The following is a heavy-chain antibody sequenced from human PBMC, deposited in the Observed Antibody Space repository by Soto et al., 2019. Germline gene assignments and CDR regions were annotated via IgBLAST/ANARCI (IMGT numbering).Heavy chain of an antibody. V-gene: IGHV1-46*01. J-gene: IGHJ4*02. CDR2: INPSGGST. CDR3: ARDPSSGTLDY. D-gene: IGHD6-19*01. Sequence: ASVKVSCKASGYTFTAYYMHWVRQAPGQGLEWMGIINPSGGSTTYAQKFQGRLTMTRDTSTSTVYMDLSSLRSEDTAVYYCARDPSSGTLDYWGQGTLVTVSS. CDR1: GYTFTAYY.